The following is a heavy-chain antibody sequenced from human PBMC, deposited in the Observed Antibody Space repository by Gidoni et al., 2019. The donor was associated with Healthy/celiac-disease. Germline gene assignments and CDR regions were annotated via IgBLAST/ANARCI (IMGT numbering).Heavy chain of an antibody. CDR3: AKCLGDYYDILTDEYYFDY. CDR2: IYPGDSDT. D-gene: IGHD3-9*01. V-gene: IGHV5-51*01. Sequence: EVQLVQSGVEVKKPGESLKIYCKDSGYSFTSYWIGWVRQMPGQGLEWMGIIYPGDSDTRYSPSFQGQVTISADKSISTAYLQWSGLKASDTAMYYCAKCLGDYYDILTDEYYFDYWGQGTLVTVSS. CDR1: GYSFTSYW. J-gene: IGHJ4*02.